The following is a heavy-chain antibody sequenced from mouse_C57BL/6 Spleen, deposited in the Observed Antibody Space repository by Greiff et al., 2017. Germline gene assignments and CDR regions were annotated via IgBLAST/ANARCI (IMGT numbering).Heavy chain of an antibody. Sequence: VQLQQSGAELARPGASVKMSCKASGYTFTSYTMHWVKQRHGKGLEWIGYINTSSGYTKYNQKFKDKATLTADKSSSTAYMQLSSLTSEDSAVYYCARSAQAYFDYWGQGTTLTVSS. J-gene: IGHJ2*01. CDR3: ARSAQAYFDY. V-gene: IGHV1-4*01. D-gene: IGHD3-2*02. CDR2: INTSSGYT. CDR1: GYTFTSYT.